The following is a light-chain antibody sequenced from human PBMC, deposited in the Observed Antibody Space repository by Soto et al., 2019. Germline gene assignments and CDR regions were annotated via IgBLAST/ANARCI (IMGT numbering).Light chain of an antibody. CDR3: QSYDSTPWV. CDR2: EDN. V-gene: IGLV6-57*01. CDR1: SGSIASNY. J-gene: IGLJ3*02. Sequence: NFMLTQPHSVSESPGKTVTISCTRSSGSIASNYVQLYQQRPGSSPTTVIYEDNQRPSGVPDRFSGSIDSSSNSASLTISGLKTEDEADYYCQSYDSTPWVFGGGTKLTVL.